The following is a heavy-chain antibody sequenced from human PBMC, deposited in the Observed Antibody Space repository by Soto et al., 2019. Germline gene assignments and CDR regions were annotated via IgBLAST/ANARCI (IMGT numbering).Heavy chain of an antibody. V-gene: IGHV4-30-4*01. CDR2: LHSSGAT. Sequence: QVQLQESGPGLVKPSQTLSLTCTVSGGSISSDDYYWSWIRQPPGKGLEWIGYLHSSGATYKDPSLKSRVTISVDTSKNQISLKLDSVTAADTAVYYCASIWFGDFDYWGHGTLVTVSS. D-gene: IGHD3-10*01. CDR3: ASIWFGDFDY. J-gene: IGHJ4*01. CDR1: GGSISSDDYY.